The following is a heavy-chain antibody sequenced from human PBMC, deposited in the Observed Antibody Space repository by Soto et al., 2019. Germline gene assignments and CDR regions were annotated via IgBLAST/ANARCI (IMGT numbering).Heavy chain of an antibody. CDR2: IRSKANSYAT. Sequence: EVQLVESGGGLVQPGGSLKLSCAASGFTFSGSAMHWVRQASGKGLEWVGRIRSKANSYATAYAASVKGRFTISRDDSKNTAYLQMNSLKTEDTAVYYCTTPFRKTTVTTSYYYGMDVWGQGTTVTVSS. V-gene: IGHV3-73*01. CDR3: TTPFRKTTVTTSYYYGMDV. CDR1: GFTFSGSA. J-gene: IGHJ6*02. D-gene: IGHD4-17*01.